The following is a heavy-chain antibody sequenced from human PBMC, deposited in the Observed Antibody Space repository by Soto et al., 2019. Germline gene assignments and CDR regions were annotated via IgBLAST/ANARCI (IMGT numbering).Heavy chain of an antibody. CDR1: GFTVSNNY. CDR2: IYSGGST. Sequence: EVQLVESGGGLVQPGGSLRLSCAASGFTVSNNYISWVRQAPGKGLEWVSVIYSGGSTNYADSVKGRFTISRDNSKNTLYLQMSSLRAEDTAVYYCARRAGWYVELDYWGQGTLVTVSS. J-gene: IGHJ4*02. V-gene: IGHV3-66*01. D-gene: IGHD6-19*01. CDR3: ARRAGWYVELDY.